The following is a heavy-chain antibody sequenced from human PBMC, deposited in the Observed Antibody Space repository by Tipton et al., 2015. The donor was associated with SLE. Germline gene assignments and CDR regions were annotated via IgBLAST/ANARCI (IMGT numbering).Heavy chain of an antibody. Sequence: QSGAEVKKPGASVKVSCKASGYTFTSYDINWVRQATGQGLEWMGWMNPNSGNTGYAQKFQGRVTITTDESTSTAYMELSSLRSEDTAVYYCARGSGYYDSSGHYYFDYWGQGTLVTVSS. V-gene: IGHV1-8*03. CDR1: GYTFTSYD. CDR2: MNPNSGNT. CDR3: ARGSGYYDSSGHYYFDY. D-gene: IGHD3-22*01. J-gene: IGHJ4*02.